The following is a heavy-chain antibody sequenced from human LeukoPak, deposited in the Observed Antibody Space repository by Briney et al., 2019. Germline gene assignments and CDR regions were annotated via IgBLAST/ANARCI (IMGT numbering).Heavy chain of an antibody. CDR2: ISSSSSYI. Sequence: GGSLRLSCAASGFTFSSYGMNWVRQAPGKGLEWVSSISSSSSYIYYADSVKGRFTISRDNAKNSLYLQMNSLRAEDTAVYYCARDFHYYDSSGYQNSEYFQHWGQGTLVTVSS. D-gene: IGHD3-22*01. CDR3: ARDFHYYDSSGYQNSEYFQH. J-gene: IGHJ1*01. CDR1: GFTFSSYG. V-gene: IGHV3-21*01.